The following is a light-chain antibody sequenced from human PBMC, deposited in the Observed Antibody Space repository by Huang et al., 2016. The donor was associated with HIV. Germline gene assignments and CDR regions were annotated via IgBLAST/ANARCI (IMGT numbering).Light chain of an antibody. CDR2: AAS. Sequence: ETVMTQSPVTLSVSPGDIASLSCRSSQIVSSHLARYQQKPGQAPRLLIYAASTRATGVPARFSGSGAGTEFTLTISTLQSEDSAVYYCQQYNDFRSTFGPGTKVEIK. V-gene: IGKV3-15*01. CDR1: QIVSSH. CDR3: QQYNDFRST. J-gene: IGKJ1*01.